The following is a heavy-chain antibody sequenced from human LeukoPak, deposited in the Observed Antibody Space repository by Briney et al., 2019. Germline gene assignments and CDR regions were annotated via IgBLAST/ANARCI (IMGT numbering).Heavy chain of an antibody. Sequence: SETLSLTCTVSGGSISSYYWSWIRQPAGKGLEWIGRIYTSGSTNYNPSLKSRVSMSVGTSKNQFSLKLSSVTAADTAVYYCARDVIYSGYADSWGQGTLVTVSS. CDR1: GGSISSYY. V-gene: IGHV4-4*07. CDR3: ARDVIYSGYADS. CDR2: IYTSGST. J-gene: IGHJ4*02. D-gene: IGHD5-12*01.